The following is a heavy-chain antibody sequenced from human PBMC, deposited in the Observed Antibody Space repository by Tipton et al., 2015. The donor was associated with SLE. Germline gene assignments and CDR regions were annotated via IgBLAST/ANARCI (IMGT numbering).Heavy chain of an antibody. CDR2: TWYDGSKE. CDR1: GFDFFSYG. D-gene: IGHD2-15*01. CDR3: ARDNSGWESGYFFEH. J-gene: IGHJ1*01. Sequence: SLRLSCAASGFDFFSYGMHWVRQVPGKGLEWVAITWYDGSKEYYADSVKGRFSVSRDNSKNTVYLQMNSLRGEDTAVYFCARDNSGWESGYFFEHWGQGTLVSVSS. V-gene: IGHV3-33*08.